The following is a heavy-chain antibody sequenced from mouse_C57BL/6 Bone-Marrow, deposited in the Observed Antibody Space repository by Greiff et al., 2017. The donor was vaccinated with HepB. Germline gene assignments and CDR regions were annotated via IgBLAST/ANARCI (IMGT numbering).Heavy chain of an antibody. CDR3: TTDYYGSLYYFDY. J-gene: IGHJ2*01. V-gene: IGHV14-1*01. Sequence: VQLKQSGAELVRPGASVKLSCTASGFNIKDYYMHWVKQRPEQGLEWIGRIDPEDGDTEYAPKFQGKATMTADTSSNTAYLQLSSLTSEDTAVYYCTTDYYGSLYYFDYWGQGTTLTVSS. CDR2: IDPEDGDT. CDR1: GFNIKDYY. D-gene: IGHD1-1*01.